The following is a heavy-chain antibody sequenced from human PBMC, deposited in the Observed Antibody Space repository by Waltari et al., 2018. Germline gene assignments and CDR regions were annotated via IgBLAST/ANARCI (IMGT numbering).Heavy chain of an antibody. CDR3: ARDQMVTVTDDNWFDS. Sequence: EVHLVESGGGLVQPGGSLRLSCAASGFTFSSYWMSWVRQAPGKRLEWVANINQDGNKLYYVDSVEGRFTISRDNAKNSLYLQMNSLRAEDTAVYYCARDQMVTVTDDNWFDSWGQGNLVTVSS. D-gene: IGHD4-17*01. J-gene: IGHJ5*01. V-gene: IGHV3-7*01. CDR1: GFTFSSYW. CDR2: INQDGNKL.